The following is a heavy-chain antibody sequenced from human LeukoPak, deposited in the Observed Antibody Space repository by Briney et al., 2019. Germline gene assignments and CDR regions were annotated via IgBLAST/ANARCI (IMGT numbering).Heavy chain of an antibody. CDR1: GGSISSSSHY. Sequence: SETLSLTCTVSGGSISSSSHYWGWIRQPPGKGLEWIGSIYYSGSTYYNPSLKSRVTISVDTSKNQFSLKLSSVTAADTAVYYCARRTVSHWYFDLWGRGTLVTVSS. V-gene: IGHV4-39*01. CDR2: IYYSGST. D-gene: IGHD4-17*01. CDR3: ARRTVSHWYFDL. J-gene: IGHJ2*01.